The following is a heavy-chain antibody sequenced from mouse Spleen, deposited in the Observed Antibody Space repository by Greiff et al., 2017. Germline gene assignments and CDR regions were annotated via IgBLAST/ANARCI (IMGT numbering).Heavy chain of an antibody. D-gene: IGHD2-14*01. CDR1: GFTFTDYY. CDR2: IRNKANGYTT. V-gene: IGHV7-3*02. CDR3: ARDRGYDYAMDY. J-gene: IGHJ4*01. Sequence: EVKLMESGGGLVQPGGSLRLSCATSGFTFTDYYMSWVRQPPGKALEWLGFIRNKANGYTTEYSASVKGRFTISRDNSQSIIYLQMNTLRAEDSATYYCARDRGYDYAMDYWGQGTSVTVSS.